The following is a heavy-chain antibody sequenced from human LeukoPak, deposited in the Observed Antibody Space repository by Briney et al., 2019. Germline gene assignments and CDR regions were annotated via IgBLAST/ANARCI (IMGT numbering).Heavy chain of an antibody. CDR2: IYYSGST. Sequence: SETLSLTCTVSGGSISSGGYYWSWIRQHPGKGLEWIGYIYYSGSTYYNPSLKSRVTISVDTSKNQFSLKLSSVTAADTAVYYCARGSDYGGWFDYWGQGTLVTVSS. V-gene: IGHV4-31*03. CDR3: ARGSDYGGWFDY. CDR1: GGSISSGGYY. J-gene: IGHJ4*02. D-gene: IGHD4-23*01.